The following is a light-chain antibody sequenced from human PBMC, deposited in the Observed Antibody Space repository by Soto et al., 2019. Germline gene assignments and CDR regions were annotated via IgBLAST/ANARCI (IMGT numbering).Light chain of an antibody. CDR2: GVS. Sequence: QSVLTQPASVSGSPGQSITISCTGSNSDVGSYKYVSWYQQHPGKAPKLIIYGVSNRPSGVSNRFSGSKSGNTASLTLSGFQAEEEAEYYCTSFSNSTYVFGTGTKSPS. CDR3: TSFSNSTYV. CDR1: NSDVGSYKY. V-gene: IGLV2-14*01. J-gene: IGLJ1*01.